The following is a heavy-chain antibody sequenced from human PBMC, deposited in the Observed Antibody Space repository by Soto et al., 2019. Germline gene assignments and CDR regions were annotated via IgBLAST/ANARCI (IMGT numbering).Heavy chain of an antibody. D-gene: IGHD3-10*01. CDR1: GFTFSSYA. Sequence: QVQLVESGVGVVQPGRSLRLSCAASGFTFSSYAMHWVRQAPGKGLEWVAVISYDGSNKYYADSVNGRFTISRDNSKNTLYLQMNSLRAEDTAVYYCARGTYYYGSGTGEGAFDIWGQGTMVTVSS. V-gene: IGHV3-30-3*01. CDR2: ISYDGSNK. CDR3: ARGTYYYGSGTGEGAFDI. J-gene: IGHJ3*02.